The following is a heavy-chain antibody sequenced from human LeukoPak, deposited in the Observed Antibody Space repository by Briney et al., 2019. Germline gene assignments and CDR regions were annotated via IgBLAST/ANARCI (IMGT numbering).Heavy chain of an antibody. Sequence: PSETLSLTCTVSGGSISSSSYYWGWIRQPSGKGLEWIGSIYYSGSTYYNPSLKSRVTISVDTSKNQFSLKLSSVTAADTAVYYCARHSADYGDFSNWFDPWGQGTLVTVSS. V-gene: IGHV4-39*01. J-gene: IGHJ5*02. CDR1: GGSISSSSYY. D-gene: IGHD4-17*01. CDR2: IYYSGST. CDR3: ARHSADYGDFSNWFDP.